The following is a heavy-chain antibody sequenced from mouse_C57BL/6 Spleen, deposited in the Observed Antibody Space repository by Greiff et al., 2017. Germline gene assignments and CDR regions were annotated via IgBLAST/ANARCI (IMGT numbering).Heavy chain of an antibody. CDR3: ARRPYDYDYFDY. D-gene: IGHD2-4*01. Sequence: QVQLQQPGAELVKPGASVKMSCKASGYTFTSYWITWVKQRPGQGLEWIGDIYPGSGSTNYNEKFKSTATLTVDTSSSTAYMQLSSLTSEDSAVYYCARRPYDYDYFDYWGQGTTLTVSS. CDR2: IYPGSGST. CDR1: GYTFTSYW. V-gene: IGHV1-55*01. J-gene: IGHJ2*01.